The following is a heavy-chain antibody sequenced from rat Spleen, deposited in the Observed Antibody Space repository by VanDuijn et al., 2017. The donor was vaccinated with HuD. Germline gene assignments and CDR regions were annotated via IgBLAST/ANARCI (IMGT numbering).Heavy chain of an antibody. D-gene: IGHD5-1*01. CDR1: GFTFNNYW. CDR3: TNDWEAYY. V-gene: IGHV5-31*01. Sequence: EVQLVESGGGLVQPGRSMKLSCAASGFTFNNYWMTWIRQAPGKGLEWIASITKTGDYTYYSDSVKGRFTISRDNAKSTLYLQMNSLRSDDTATYYCTNDWEAYYWGQGVMVTVSS. CDR2: ITKTGDYT. J-gene: IGHJ2*01.